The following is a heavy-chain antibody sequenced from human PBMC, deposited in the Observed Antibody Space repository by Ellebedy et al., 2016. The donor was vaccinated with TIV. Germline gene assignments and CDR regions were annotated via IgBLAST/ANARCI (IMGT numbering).Heavy chain of an antibody. V-gene: IGHV1-2*02. CDR2: IHPNSGGT. D-gene: IGHD6-13*01. J-gene: IGHJ4*02. Sequence: ASVKVSCKASGYTFTGYYMHWVRQAPGQGLEWMGWIHPNSGGTNYAQKFQGRVTMTRDTSISTAYMELSRLRSDDTAVYYCATGYSSSWYFPSTYWGQGTLVTVSS. CDR1: GYTFTGYY. CDR3: ATGYSSSWYFPSTY.